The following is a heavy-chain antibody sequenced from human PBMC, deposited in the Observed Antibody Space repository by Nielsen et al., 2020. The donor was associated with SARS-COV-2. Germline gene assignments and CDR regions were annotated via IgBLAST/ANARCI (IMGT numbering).Heavy chain of an antibody. Sequence: GGSLRLSCTGSGFTIGDYAMSWVRQAPGKGLEWVGFIRSKDHGGSTEYAASVKDRFTISRDDSKNVAHLQMNSLKTEDTAVYYCTRDLHYYDILTGYWLPGEYYFDFWGQGTVVTVSS. CDR3: TRDLHYYDILTGYWLPGEYYFDF. CDR1: GFTIGDYA. J-gene: IGHJ4*02. CDR2: IRSKDHGGST. D-gene: IGHD3-9*01. V-gene: IGHV3-49*04.